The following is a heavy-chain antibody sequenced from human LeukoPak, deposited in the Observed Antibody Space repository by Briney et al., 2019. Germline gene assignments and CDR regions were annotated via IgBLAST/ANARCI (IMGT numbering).Heavy chain of an antibody. D-gene: IGHD2-15*01. Sequence: KASETLSLTCAVYGGSFSGYYWSWIRQPPGKGLEWIGEISHSGSTNYNPSLKSRVTISVDTSKNQFSLKLSSVTAADTAVYYCARGTVVVVAATYFDYWGQGTLVTVSS. CDR1: GGSFSGYY. J-gene: IGHJ4*02. V-gene: IGHV4-34*01. CDR3: ARGTVVVVAATYFDY. CDR2: ISHSGST.